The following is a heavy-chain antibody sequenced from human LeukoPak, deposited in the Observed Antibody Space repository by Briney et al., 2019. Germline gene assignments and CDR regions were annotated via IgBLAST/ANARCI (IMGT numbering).Heavy chain of an antibody. Sequence: SETLSLTCAVYGGSFSGYYWSWIRQPPGKGLEWIGEINHSGSTNYNPSLKSRVTISVDTSKNQFSLKLSSVTAADTAVYYCARGKFMITFGGVIAIPLAYWGQGTLVTVSS. D-gene: IGHD3-16*02. V-gene: IGHV4-34*01. J-gene: IGHJ4*02. CDR3: ARGKFMITFGGVIAIPLAY. CDR1: GGSFSGYY. CDR2: INHSGST.